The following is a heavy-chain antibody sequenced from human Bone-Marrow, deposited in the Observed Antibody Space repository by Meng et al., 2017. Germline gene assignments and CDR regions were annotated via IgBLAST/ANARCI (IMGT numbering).Heavy chain of an antibody. CDR1: GFTFSSYE. CDR3: VRGGRDGYNYFSY. D-gene: IGHD5-24*01. J-gene: IGHJ4*02. V-gene: IGHV3-48*03. Sequence: GGSLRLSCAASGFTFSSYEMNWVRQAPGKGLEWVSYITTSGSTIYYADSVKGRVTISRDNAKNSLYLQMNSLRAEDTAVYYCVRGGRDGYNYFSYRGQGTLVTVSS. CDR2: ITTSGSTI.